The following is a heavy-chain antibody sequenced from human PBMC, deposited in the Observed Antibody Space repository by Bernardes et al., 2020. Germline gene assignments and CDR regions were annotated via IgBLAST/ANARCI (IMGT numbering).Heavy chain of an antibody. Sequence: SETLSLTCTVSGGSISTYYWSWIRQPPGKGLEWIGYIYYSGSTHYNPSLKSRVTMSVDTSKNQFSLKLSSVTAADTAVYYCARPAASSGRRTYDAYDIWGQGTMVTVSS. J-gene: IGHJ3*02. CDR1: GGSISTYY. V-gene: IGHV4-59*01. CDR3: ARPAASSGRRTYDAYDI. D-gene: IGHD3-22*01. CDR2: IYYSGST.